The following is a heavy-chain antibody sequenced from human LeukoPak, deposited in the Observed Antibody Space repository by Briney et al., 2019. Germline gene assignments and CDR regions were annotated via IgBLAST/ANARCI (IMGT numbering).Heavy chain of an antibody. V-gene: IGHV1-2*02. Sequence: ASVKVSFQASGYPFTGYYMHWGRPAPGQGVEWMGWINPNSGGTNYAQKFQGRVTMTRDTSISTAYMELSRLRSDDTAVYYCARPTTVTTFGYWGQGTLVTVSS. CDR1: GYPFTGYY. CDR3: ARPTTVTTFGY. D-gene: IGHD4-17*01. CDR2: INPNSGGT. J-gene: IGHJ4*02.